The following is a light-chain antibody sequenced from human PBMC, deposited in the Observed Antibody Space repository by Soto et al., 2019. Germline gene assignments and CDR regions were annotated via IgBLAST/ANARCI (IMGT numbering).Light chain of an antibody. V-gene: IGKV3-15*01. CDR1: QSVSXN. J-gene: IGKJ4*01. Sequence: EIVMTQSPATLXVSPGERATXSXXASQSVSXNLAWYQQKPGQAPRLLIYGASTRATGIPARFSGSGSGTEFTLTISSLQSEDFAVYYCQQYNNWPLTFGGGTKVEIK. CDR2: GAS. CDR3: QQYNNWPLT.